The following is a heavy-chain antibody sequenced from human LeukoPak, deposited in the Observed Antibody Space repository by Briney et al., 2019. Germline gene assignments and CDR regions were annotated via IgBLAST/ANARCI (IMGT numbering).Heavy chain of an antibody. CDR3: ARSLHYSYGSGSDLYFDY. J-gene: IGHJ4*02. V-gene: IGHV4-61*10. D-gene: IGHD3-10*01. Sequence: PSETLSLTCTVSGDSISSGDYYWSWIRQPAGKGLEWIGYIYYSGSTNYNPSLKSRITISVDTSKNQFSLKLSSVTAADTAVYYCARSLHYSYGSGSDLYFDYWGQGTLVTVSS. CDR1: GDSISSGDYY. CDR2: IYYSGST.